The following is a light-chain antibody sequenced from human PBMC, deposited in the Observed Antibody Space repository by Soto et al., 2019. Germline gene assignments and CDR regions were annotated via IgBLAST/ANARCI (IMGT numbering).Light chain of an antibody. J-gene: IGLJ1*01. V-gene: IGLV2-14*01. Sequence: QSALTQPASVSGSPGQSITISCTGTSSDIDGYHYVSWYQQHPGKAPKLMIYEINNRPSGVSNRFSGSKSGNTASLTISGLQAEDEADYFCSSYTSSTLVFGTGTKVTVL. CDR2: EIN. CDR1: SSDIDGYHY. CDR3: SSYTSSTLV.